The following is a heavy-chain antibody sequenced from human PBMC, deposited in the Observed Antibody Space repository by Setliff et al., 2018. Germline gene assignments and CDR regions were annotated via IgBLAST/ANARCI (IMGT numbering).Heavy chain of an antibody. J-gene: IGHJ4*02. D-gene: IGHD5-12*01. CDR1: GGSFSGYY. CDR3: ARGGYSRGPPVYYFDY. Sequence: PSETLSLTCAVYGGSFSGYYWSWIRQPPGKGLEWIGEIKHSGSTNYNPSLKSRVTISVDTSKNQFSLKLSSVTAADTAVYYCARGGYSRGPPVYYFDYWGQGTLVTVSS. V-gene: IGHV4-34*01. CDR2: IKHSGST.